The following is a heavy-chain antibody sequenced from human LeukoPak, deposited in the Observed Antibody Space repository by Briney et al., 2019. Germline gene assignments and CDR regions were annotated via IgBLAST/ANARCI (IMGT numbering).Heavy chain of an antibody. CDR3: ARRESNYYGSGSYYNPNPSGMDV. V-gene: IGHV1-2*02. CDR2: INPNSCGT. J-gene: IGHJ6*02. Sequence: GASVQVSCKASGYTFTGYYMHWVRQAPGQGLEWMGWINPNSCGTNYAQKFQGRVTMTRDRSIITAYMELSRLRSDDTAMYYCARRESNYYGSGSYYNPNPSGMDVWGQGTTVTVSS. CDR1: GYTFTGYY. D-gene: IGHD3-10*01.